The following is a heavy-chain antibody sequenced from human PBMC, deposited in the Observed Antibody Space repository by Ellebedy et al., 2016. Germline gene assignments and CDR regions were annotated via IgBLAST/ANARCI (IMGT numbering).Heavy chain of an antibody. CDR3: ARGVRGRYSNYYYYYYMDV. CDR1: GGSFSGYY. J-gene: IGHJ6*03. V-gene: IGHV4-34*01. CDR2: INHSGST. Sequence: SETLSLTCAVYGGSFSGYYWSWIRQPPGKGLEWIGEINHSGSTNYNPSLKSRVTISVDTSKNQFSLKLSSVTAADTAVYYCARGVRGRYSNYYYYYYMDVWGKGTTVTVSS. D-gene: IGHD6-13*01.